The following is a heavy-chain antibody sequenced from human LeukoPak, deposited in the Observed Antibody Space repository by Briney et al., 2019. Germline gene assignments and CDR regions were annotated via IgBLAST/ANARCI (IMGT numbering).Heavy chain of an antibody. CDR3: ARDNRRPSGGSYYGMDV. J-gene: IGHJ6*02. V-gene: IGHV4-34*01. D-gene: IGHD3-10*01. CDR1: GGSFSGYY. Sequence: SETLSLTCAVYGGSFSGYYWSWIRQPPGKGLEWIGEINHSGSTNYNPSLKSRVTISVDTSKNQFSLKLSSVTAADTAVYYCARDNRRPSGGSYYGMDVWGQGTTVTVSS. CDR2: INHSGST.